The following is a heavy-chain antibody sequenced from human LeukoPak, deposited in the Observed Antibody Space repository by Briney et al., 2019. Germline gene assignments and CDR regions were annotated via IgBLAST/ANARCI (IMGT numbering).Heavy chain of an antibody. V-gene: IGHV1-18*01. Sequence: ASVKVSCKASGYIFTSYGITWVRQAPGQGLEWMGRITTFNDRTVLAEKFRDRITMTTDTTTAYMTLRKLRSDDTAVYYCARSGSSSWSSLLDYWGQGSLVIVS. D-gene: IGHD6-13*01. CDR1: GYIFTSYG. CDR2: ITTFNDRT. J-gene: IGHJ4*02. CDR3: ARSGSSSWSSLLDY.